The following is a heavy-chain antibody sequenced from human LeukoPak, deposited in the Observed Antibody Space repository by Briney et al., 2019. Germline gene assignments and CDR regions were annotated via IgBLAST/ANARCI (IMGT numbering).Heavy chain of an antibody. J-gene: IGHJ4*02. V-gene: IGHV4-39*07. CDR3: ARGIAVAGTTRGPVDC. D-gene: IGHD6-19*01. Sequence: PSETLSLTCTVSGGSLSSSSYYWGWIRQPPGKGLEWIGSIYYSGSTYYNPSLKSRVTISVDTSKNQFSLKLSSVTAADTAVYYCARGIAVAGTTRGPVDCWGRGTLVTVSS. CDR1: GGSLSSSSYY. CDR2: IYYSGST.